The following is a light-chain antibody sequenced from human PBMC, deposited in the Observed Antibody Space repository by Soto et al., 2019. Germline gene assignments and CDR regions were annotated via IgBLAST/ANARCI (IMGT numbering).Light chain of an antibody. CDR2: GAS. CDR1: HSFSSNY. CDR3: QQYSSEWT. V-gene: IGKV3-20*01. Sequence: EIVLTQSPGTLSLSPGERATLSFRASHSFSSNYLAWYQQKPGQSPRLLIYGASTRATGIPDRFIGSESGTDFTLTISRLEPEDFAVYYCQQYSSEWTFGQGTKVEI. J-gene: IGKJ1*01.